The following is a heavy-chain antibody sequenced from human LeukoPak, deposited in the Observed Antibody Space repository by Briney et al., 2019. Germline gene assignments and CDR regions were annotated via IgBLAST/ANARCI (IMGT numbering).Heavy chain of an antibody. CDR2: IYSSDTI. V-gene: IGHV3-53*01. CDR3: ARGVGATFHSDY. Sequence: GGSLRLSCAASGFTANSNYMSWVRQAPGKGLEWVSGIYSSDTIYYTDSVKGRFTISRDNSKNTLYLQMNSLRADDTAVYYCARGVGATFHSDYWGQGTLVTVSS. J-gene: IGHJ4*02. CDR1: GFTANSNY. D-gene: IGHD1-26*01.